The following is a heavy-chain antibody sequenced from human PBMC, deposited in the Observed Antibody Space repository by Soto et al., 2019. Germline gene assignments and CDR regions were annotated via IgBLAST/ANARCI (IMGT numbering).Heavy chain of an antibody. D-gene: IGHD3-10*01. CDR1: GYTFTSYD. V-gene: IGHV1-8*01. Sequence: VASVKVSCKASGYTFTSYDINWVRQATGQGLEWMGWMNPNSGNTGYAQKFQGRVTMTRNTSISTAYMELSSLRSEDTAVYYCARTRLHGSGSYLDWIDPSGQGTLVTGSS. CDR2: MNPNSGNT. J-gene: IGHJ5*02. CDR3: ARTRLHGSGSYLDWIDP.